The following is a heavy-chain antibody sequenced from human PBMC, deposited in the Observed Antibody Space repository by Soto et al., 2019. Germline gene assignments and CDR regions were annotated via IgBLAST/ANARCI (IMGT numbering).Heavy chain of an antibody. CDR3: AKGWDVKYFDK. V-gene: IGHV4-4*07. CDR2: IFSSGRT. D-gene: IGHD1-26*01. J-gene: IGHJ4*02. CDR1: GASLLSSY. Sequence: SETLSLTCSVSGASLLSSYWSWVRQPAGKGLEWIGHIFSSGRTSYNPSLKSRLTMSIDTSKNLFSLNLSSVTAADTAVYYCAKGWDVKYFDKWGQGTLVTVSS.